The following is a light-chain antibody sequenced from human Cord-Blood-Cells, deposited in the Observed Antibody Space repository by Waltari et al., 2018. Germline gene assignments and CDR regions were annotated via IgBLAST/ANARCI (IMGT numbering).Light chain of an antibody. V-gene: IGLV2-14*01. Sequence: QSALTQPASVSGSPGQSITISCTGTSSDVGCFNTVSWYQQHPGKAPKLVIYDVSNRPSGFSNRFAGAKSGNTASLTISGLQAEDEADYYCSSYTSSSTLLVFGRGTKLTVL. J-gene: IGLJ2*01. CDR2: DVS. CDR1: SSDVGCFNT. CDR3: SSYTSSSTLLV.